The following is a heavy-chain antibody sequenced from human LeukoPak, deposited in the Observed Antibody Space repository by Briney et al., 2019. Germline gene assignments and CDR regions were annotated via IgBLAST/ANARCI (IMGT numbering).Heavy chain of an antibody. CDR3: ARPRGLHSGHHGY. CDR2: MNQDGSEK. V-gene: IGHV3-7*01. J-gene: IGHJ4*02. CDR1: GFTLSTFW. Sequence: PGGSLRLSCAASGFTLSTFWMSWVRQAPGKGLEWVANMNQDGSEKHDVDSLKCRFTISRDNAKNSLYLEMNSLRVEDTAVYYCARPRGLHSGHHGYWGQGTLVTVYS. D-gene: IGHD5-24*01.